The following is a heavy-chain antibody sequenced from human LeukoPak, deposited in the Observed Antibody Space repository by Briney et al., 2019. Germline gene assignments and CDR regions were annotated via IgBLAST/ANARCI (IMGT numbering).Heavy chain of an antibody. D-gene: IGHD1-26*01. CDR2: ISSSGSTF. V-gene: IGHV3-48*03. CDR1: GFTFSSYE. CDR3: ARDHEGGSYYYYYYYVDV. Sequence: GGSLRLSCAASGFTFSSYEMNWVRQAPGKGLEWVSYISSSGSTFYSADSVKGRFTISRDNAKNSLYLQMNSLRAEDTAVYYCARDHEGGSYYYYYYYVDVWGKGTTVTISS. J-gene: IGHJ6*03.